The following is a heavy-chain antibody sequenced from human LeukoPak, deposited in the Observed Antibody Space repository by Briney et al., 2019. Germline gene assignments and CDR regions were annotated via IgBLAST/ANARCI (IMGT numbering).Heavy chain of an antibody. CDR1: GFTFSSYW. D-gene: IGHD4-23*01. CDR2: ISSSSSYI. V-gene: IGHV3-21*01. Sequence: GGSLRLSCAASGFTFSSYWMSWVRQAPGKGLEWVSSISSSSSYIYYADSVKGRFTISRDNAKNSLYLQMNSLRAEDTAVYYCARDGMGTVAFFDYWGQGTLVTVSS. CDR3: ARDGMGTVAFFDY. J-gene: IGHJ4*02.